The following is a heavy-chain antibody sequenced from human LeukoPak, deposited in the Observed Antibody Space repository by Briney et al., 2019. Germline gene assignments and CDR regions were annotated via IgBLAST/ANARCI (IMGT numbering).Heavy chain of an antibody. V-gene: IGHV3-20*04. CDR1: GFTFDDYG. J-gene: IGHJ5*02. Sequence: GGSLRLSCAASGFTFDDYGMSWVRQAPGKGLEWVSGINWSGGSTGYADSVKGRFTISRDNAKNSLYLQMNSLRAEDTALYYCARGTHIVVVPAAILFDPWGQGTLVTVSS. CDR2: INWSGGST. D-gene: IGHD2-2*01. CDR3: ARGTHIVVVPAAILFDP.